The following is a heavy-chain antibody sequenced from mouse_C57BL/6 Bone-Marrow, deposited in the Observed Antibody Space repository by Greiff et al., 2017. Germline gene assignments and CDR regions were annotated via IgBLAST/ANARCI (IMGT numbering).Heavy chain of an antibody. J-gene: IGHJ4*01. CDR2: INPNNGGT. V-gene: IGHV1-26*01. D-gene: IGHD1-1*01. Sequence: VQLQQSGPELVKPGASVKISCKASGYTFTDYYMNWVKQSHGKSLEWIGDINPNNGGTSYNQKFKGKATLTVDKSSSTAYMELRSLTSEDSAVYYCARWGGSCYAMDYWGQGTAVTVSS. CDR3: ARWGGSCYAMDY. CDR1: GYTFTDYY.